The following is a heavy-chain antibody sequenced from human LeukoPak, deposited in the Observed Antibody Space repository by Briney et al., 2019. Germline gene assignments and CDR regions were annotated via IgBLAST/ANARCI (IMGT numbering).Heavy chain of an antibody. Sequence: ASVKVSCKASGGTFSSYAISWVRQAPGQGLEWMGGIIPIFGTANYAQKFQGRVTITADESTSTAYMELSSLRSEDTAVYYCARASFMRCSSTSCYTEGTFDYWGQGTLVTVSS. J-gene: IGHJ4*02. CDR3: ARASFMRCSSTSCYTEGTFDY. CDR2: IIPIFGTA. V-gene: IGHV1-69*13. D-gene: IGHD2-2*02. CDR1: GGTFSSYA.